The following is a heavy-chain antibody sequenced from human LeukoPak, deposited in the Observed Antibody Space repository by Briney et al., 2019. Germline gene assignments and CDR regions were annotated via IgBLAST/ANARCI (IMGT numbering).Heavy chain of an antibody. D-gene: IGHD2-21*02. CDR3: ARSFVVVTAMSDAFDI. CDR2: INHSGST. Sequence: PSETLSLTCAVYGGSFSGYYWSWIRQPPGKGLEWIGEINHSGSTNYNPSLKSRVTISVDTSKNQFSLKLSSVTAADTAVYYCARSFVVVTAMSDAFDIWGQGTMVTVSS. V-gene: IGHV4-34*01. CDR1: GGSFSGYY. J-gene: IGHJ3*02.